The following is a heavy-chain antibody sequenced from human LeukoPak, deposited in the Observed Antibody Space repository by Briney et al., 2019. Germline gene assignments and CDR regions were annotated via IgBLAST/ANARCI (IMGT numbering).Heavy chain of an antibody. CDR3: ARVGVTTDY. CDR2: IYYSGST. V-gene: IGHV4-59*01. J-gene: IGHJ4*02. Sequence: SETLSLTCTVSGGSISSYYWSWIWQPPGKGLEWIGYIYYSGSTNYDPSLKSRVTISVDTSKNQFSLKLSSVTAADTAVYYCARVGVTTDYWGQGTLVTVSS. CDR1: GGSISSYY. D-gene: IGHD3-10*01.